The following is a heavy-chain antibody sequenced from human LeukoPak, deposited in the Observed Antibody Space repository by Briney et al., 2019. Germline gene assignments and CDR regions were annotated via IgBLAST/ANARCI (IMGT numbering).Heavy chain of an antibody. CDR2: IYYSGST. J-gene: IGHJ3*02. CDR3: ARGGNWNDDAFDI. V-gene: IGHV4-30-4*08. D-gene: IGHD1-1*01. CDR1: GGSISGYY. Sequence: SETLSLTCTVSGGSISGYYWSWIRQPPGKGLEWIGYIYYSGSTYYNPSLKSRVTISVDTSKNQFSLKLSSVTAADTAVYYCARGGNWNDDAFDIWGQGTMVTVSS.